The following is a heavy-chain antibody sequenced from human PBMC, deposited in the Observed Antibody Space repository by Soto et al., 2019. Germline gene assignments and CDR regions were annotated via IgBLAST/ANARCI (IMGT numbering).Heavy chain of an antibody. D-gene: IGHD2-15*01. Sequence: EVQLMESGGGLVQPGGSLRLSCAASGFTCSSFSMHWVRQAPGKGLEWVSYISSRSRTIYYADSVRVRFTNSRDNAQNSLYLPMNRLRDEDTAVFYCAIDAPMCSGGTCLDYWGQGTLVTVSS. V-gene: IGHV3-48*02. J-gene: IGHJ4*02. CDR3: AIDAPMCSGGTCLDY. CDR1: GFTCSSFS. CDR2: ISSRSRTI.